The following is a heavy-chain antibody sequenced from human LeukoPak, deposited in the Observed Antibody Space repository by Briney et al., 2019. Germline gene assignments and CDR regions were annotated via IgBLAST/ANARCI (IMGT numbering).Heavy chain of an antibody. CDR1: GFTFSSYW. V-gene: IGHV3-7*03. J-gene: IGHJ4*02. Sequence: PGGSLRLSCAASGFTFSSYWMSWVRQAPGKGLEWVANIKEDGSEKYYVDSVKGRFTISRDNAKNSLYLQMNSLRAEDTAVYYCARVSSSLLERPVLYYFDYWGQGTLVTVSS. D-gene: IGHD1-1*01. CDR2: IKEDGSEK. CDR3: ARVSSSLLERPVLYYFDY.